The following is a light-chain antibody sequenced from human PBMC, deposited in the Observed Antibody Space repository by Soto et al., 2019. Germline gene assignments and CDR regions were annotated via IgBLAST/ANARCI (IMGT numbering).Light chain of an antibody. Sequence: QSVLTQPASVSGSPGQSITISCTGTSSDVGGYNYVSWYQQHPGKAPKLMIYDVRNRASGASNRFSGSKSGNTASLTISGFRAEDEADYYCTSYTSSSTLYFFGTGTKVTVL. CDR1: SSDVGGYNY. V-gene: IGLV2-14*01. CDR2: DVR. CDR3: TSYTSSSTLYF. J-gene: IGLJ1*01.